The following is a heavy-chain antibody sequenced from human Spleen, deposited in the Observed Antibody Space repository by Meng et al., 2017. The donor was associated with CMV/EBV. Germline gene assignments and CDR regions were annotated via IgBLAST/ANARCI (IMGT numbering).Heavy chain of an antibody. D-gene: IGHD7-27*01. V-gene: IGHV3-9*01. J-gene: IGHJ4*02. CDR2: ISWNSASI. CDR1: GFTFDDYA. CDR3: VKGLDWGSYYFDY. Sequence: SLKISCAVAGFTFDDYAMHWVRQPPGKGLEWVSGISWNSASIDYVDSVRGRFTISRDNAKSSLYLHMNSLRLEDTALYYCVKGLDWGSYYFDYWGLGTLVTVSS.